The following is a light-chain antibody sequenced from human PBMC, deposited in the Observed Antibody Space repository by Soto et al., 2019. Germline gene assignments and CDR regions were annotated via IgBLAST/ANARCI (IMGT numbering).Light chain of an antibody. Sequence: VLTQSPSTLSLSPGDRAALSCKASQSVHNFLAWYQQKPGQAPRLLIYGASNRAAGISDRFSGSGSGTDFTLTINSLEPEDFAVYYCQQYGSSPRTFGQGTKVDIK. V-gene: IGKV3-20*01. CDR2: GAS. CDR1: QSVHNF. J-gene: IGKJ1*01. CDR3: QQYGSSPRT.